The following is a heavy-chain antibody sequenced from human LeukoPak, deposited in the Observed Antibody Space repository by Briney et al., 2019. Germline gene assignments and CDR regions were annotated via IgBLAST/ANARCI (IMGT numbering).Heavy chain of an antibody. D-gene: IGHD2-2*01. Sequence: SETLSLTCTVSGGSISSYYWSWIRQPPGKGLEWIGYIYYSGSTNYNPSLKSRVTISVDTSKNQFSLKLSSVTAAVTAVYYCARVGYCSSTSCYEAFDIWGQGTMVTVSS. V-gene: IGHV4-59*01. CDR3: ARVGYCSSTSCYEAFDI. CDR2: IYYSGST. CDR1: GGSISSYY. J-gene: IGHJ3*02.